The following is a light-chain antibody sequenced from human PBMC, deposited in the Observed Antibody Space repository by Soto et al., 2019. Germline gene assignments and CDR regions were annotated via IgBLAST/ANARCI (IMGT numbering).Light chain of an antibody. J-gene: IGKJ4*01. CDR3: QQSYSTPRT. CDR1: QSISSY. V-gene: IGKV1-39*01. CDR2: AAS. Sequence: DIQLTQSPSSLSASVGDRVTITCRASQSISSYLNWYQQKPGKAPKLLIYAASSLQSGVPSRFSGSGSGTDFTLTISSLQPEDFATYYFQQSYSTPRTFGLGTK.